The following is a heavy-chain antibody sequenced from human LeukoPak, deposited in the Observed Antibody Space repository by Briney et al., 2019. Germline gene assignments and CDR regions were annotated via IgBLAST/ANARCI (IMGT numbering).Heavy chain of an antibody. J-gene: IGHJ3*02. Sequence: SGTLSLTCAVSGGSISSGGYSWGWIRQPPGKGLEWIVYIYHSGSTYYNPSLKSRVTISVDRSKNQFSLKLSSVTAADTAVYYCASPRQLWAFDIWGQGTMVTVSS. V-gene: IGHV4-30-2*01. CDR1: GGSISSGGYS. CDR2: IYHSGST. CDR3: ASPRQLWAFDI. D-gene: IGHD6-13*01.